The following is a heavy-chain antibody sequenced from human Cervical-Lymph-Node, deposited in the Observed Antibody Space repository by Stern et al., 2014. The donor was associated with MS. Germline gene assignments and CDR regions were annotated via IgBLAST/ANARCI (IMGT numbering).Heavy chain of an antibody. D-gene: IGHD5-18*01. CDR1: GFIFSDYY. CDR3: ARDPRGYTYGRDY. Sequence: VQLVESGGDLVKPGGSLRLSCEASGFIFSDYYLGWIRQPSGKGLEWLSYISGNGMTIYYAGSVNGRFTISRDNAKNSLYLQMDDVKVEDTAMYYCARDPRGYTYGRDYWGQGTLVTVSS. J-gene: IGHJ4*02. CDR2: ISGNGMTI. V-gene: IGHV3-11*01.